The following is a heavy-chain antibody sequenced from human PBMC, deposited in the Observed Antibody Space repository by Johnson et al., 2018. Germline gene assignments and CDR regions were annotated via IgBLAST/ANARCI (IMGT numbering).Heavy chain of an antibody. V-gene: IGHV3-21*01. CDR3: ARAGGYYYDSRGYYLAEHVQH. D-gene: IGHD3-22*01. CDR1: GFTFSSYS. CDR2: IRSSSSYI. J-gene: IGHJ1*01. Sequence: VQLVQSGGGLVKPGGSLRLSCAASGFTFSSYSMNWVRQAPGKGLEWVSSIRSSSSYIYYADSVKGRFTISRANSMNPLYLQMNSLRAEDTAVYYCARAGGYYYDSRGYYLAEHVQHVSQGTLVTVSS.